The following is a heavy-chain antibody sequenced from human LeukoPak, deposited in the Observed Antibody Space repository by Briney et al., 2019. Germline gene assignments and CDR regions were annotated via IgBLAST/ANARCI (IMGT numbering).Heavy chain of an antibody. V-gene: IGHV3-53*01. CDR3: ARGRATIGFDY. D-gene: IGHD5-24*01. J-gene: IGHJ4*02. CDR1: GFTVSSNY. CDR2: IYSGGST. Sequence: GGSLRLSCAASGFTVSSNYMSWVRQAPGKGLEWVSVIYSGGSTYYADSVKGRFTISSDNSKNTLYLQMNSLRAEDTAVYYCARGRATIGFDYWGQGTLVTVSS.